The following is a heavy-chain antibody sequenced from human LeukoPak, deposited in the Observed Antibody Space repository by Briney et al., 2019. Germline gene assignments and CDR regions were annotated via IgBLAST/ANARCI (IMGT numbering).Heavy chain of an antibody. CDR3: ARPSYYYDSSGYHYDVYYFDY. D-gene: IGHD3-22*01. V-gene: IGHV5-51*01. J-gene: IGHJ4*02. CDR2: IYPGDSDT. CDR1: GYSFTSYW. Sequence: GESLKISCKGSGYSFTSYWIGWVRQMPGKGLEWMGIIYPGDSDTRYSPSFQGQVTISADKSISTAYLQWSSLKASDTAMYYCARPSYYYDSSGYHYDVYYFDYWGRGTLVTVSS.